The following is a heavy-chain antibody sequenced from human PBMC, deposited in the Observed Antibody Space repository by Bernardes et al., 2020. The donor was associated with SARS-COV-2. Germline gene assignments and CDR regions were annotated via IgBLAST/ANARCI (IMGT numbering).Heavy chain of an antibody. Sequence: GGSLRLSCAASGFTFDDSAMHWVRQAPGKGLEWVSGISWNSGSIGYADSVEGRFTISRDNAKNSLYLQMNSLRAEDTALYYCAKAAAAAGFDWFDPWGQGTLVTVSS. V-gene: IGHV3-9*01. D-gene: IGHD6-13*01. CDR2: ISWNSGSI. CDR1: GFTFDDSA. J-gene: IGHJ5*02. CDR3: AKAAAAAGFDWFDP.